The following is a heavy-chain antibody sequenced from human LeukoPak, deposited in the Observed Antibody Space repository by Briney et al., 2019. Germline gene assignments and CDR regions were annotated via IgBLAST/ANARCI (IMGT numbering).Heavy chain of an antibody. Sequence: PGGSLRLSCAASGFTSSNSAMNWVRQVPGKGLEWVSSIDYDSSHIYYAASVRGRFTISRANARNSVYLQMNSLRVEDTAVYYCARDPLRFLRVGHYDYWGQGTLVAVSS. CDR2: IDYDSSHI. V-gene: IGHV3-21*01. D-gene: IGHD3-3*01. CDR3: ARDPLRFLRVGHYDY. J-gene: IGHJ4*02. CDR1: GFTSSNSA.